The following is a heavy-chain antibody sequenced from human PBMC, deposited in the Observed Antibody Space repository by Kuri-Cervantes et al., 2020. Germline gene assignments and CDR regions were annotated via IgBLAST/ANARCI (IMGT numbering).Heavy chain of an antibody. J-gene: IGHJ6*02. V-gene: IGHV3-21*01. CDR3: AYYYYGMDV. CDR2: ISSSSSYI. CDR1: GGSISSSS. Sequence: GGSLRLSCTVSGGSISSSSYYWGWIRQPPGKGLEWVSSISSSSSYIYYADSVKGRFTISRDNAKNSLYLQMNSLRAEDTAVYYCAYYYYGMDVWGQGTTVTVSS.